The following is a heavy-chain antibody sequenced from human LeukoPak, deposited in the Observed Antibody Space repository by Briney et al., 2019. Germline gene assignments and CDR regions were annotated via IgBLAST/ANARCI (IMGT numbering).Heavy chain of an antibody. Sequence: SVKVSCKASGGTFSSYAISWVRQAPGQGLEWMGRINPNLGIANYAQKFQGRVTITADKSTSTAYMELSSLRSEDTAVYYCARSVAGKNFDYWGQGTLVTVSS. D-gene: IGHD6-19*01. CDR2: INPNLGIA. J-gene: IGHJ4*02. V-gene: IGHV1-69*04. CDR3: ARSVAGKNFDY. CDR1: GGTFSSYA.